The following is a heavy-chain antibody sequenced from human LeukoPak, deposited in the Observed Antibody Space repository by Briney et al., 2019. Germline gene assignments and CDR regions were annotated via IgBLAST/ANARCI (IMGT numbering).Heavy chain of an antibody. Sequence: GGSLRLSCAASGFTFSSYWMSWVRQAPGKGLEWVANIKQDGSEKYYVDSVKGRFTISRDNAKNSLYLQMNSLRAEDTAVYYCARRLYSSSAYFDYWGQGTLVTVSS. CDR2: IKQDGSEK. J-gene: IGHJ4*02. CDR1: GFTFSSYW. V-gene: IGHV3-7*01. CDR3: ARRLYSSSAYFDY. D-gene: IGHD6-13*01.